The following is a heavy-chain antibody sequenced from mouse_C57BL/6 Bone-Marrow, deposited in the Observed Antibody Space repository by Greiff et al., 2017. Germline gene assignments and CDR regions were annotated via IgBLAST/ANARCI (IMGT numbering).Heavy chain of an antibody. J-gene: IGHJ4*01. CDR3: ARVDDYGAMDY. Sequence: VQLKQSGPGMVKPSQSLSLTCTVTGYSITSGYDWHWIRHFPGNKLEWMGYISYSGSTNYNPSLKSRISITHDTSKNHFFLKLNSVTTEDTATYYCARVDDYGAMDYWGQGTSVTVSS. CDR1: GYSITSGYD. CDR2: ISYSGST. V-gene: IGHV3-1*01.